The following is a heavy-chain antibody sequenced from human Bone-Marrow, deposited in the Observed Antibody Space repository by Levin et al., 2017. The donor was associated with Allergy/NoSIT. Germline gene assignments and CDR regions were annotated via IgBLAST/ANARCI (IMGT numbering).Heavy chain of an antibody. Sequence: KISCKASGGTLSSYALTWVRQAPGQGLEWMGGIVPIFGTAKYAEKFQGRVTITVDEYTSTGHMELRGLRSEDTAVYFCGRGRGSITDFFYYGMDVWGQGTTVIVSS. J-gene: IGHJ6*02. CDR3: GRGRGSITDFFYYGMDV. D-gene: IGHD1-20*01. CDR2: IVPIFGTA. V-gene: IGHV1-69*01. CDR1: GGTLSSYA.